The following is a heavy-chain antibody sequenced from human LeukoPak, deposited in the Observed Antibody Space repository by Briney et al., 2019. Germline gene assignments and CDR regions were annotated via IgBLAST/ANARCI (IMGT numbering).Heavy chain of an antibody. D-gene: IGHD5-12*01. V-gene: IGHV4-59*01. Sequence: SETLSLTCTVSGGSISSYYWSWIRQPPGKGLEWIGYIYYSGSTNYNPSLKSRVTISVDTSKNQFSLKLSSVTAADTAVYYCASHSGGYAYWGQGTLVTVSS. CDR2: IYYSGST. J-gene: IGHJ4*02. CDR3: ASHSGGYAY. CDR1: GGSISSYY.